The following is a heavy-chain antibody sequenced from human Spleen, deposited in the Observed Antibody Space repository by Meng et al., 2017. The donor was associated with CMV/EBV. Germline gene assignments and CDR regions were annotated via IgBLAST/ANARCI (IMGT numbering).Heavy chain of an antibody. CDR2: IWYDGSNE. Sequence: ASGFPFSNSAMHWVRQAPGKGLQWVALIWYDGSNEYYADSVQGRFSISRDNSKNTLYLQMNSLSTEDTTFYYCAKGAGYSFVQRFDHWGRGTLVTVSS. D-gene: IGHD5-18*01. V-gene: IGHV3-30*02. CDR3: AKGAGYSFVQRFDH. CDR1: GFPFSNSA. J-gene: IGHJ4*02.